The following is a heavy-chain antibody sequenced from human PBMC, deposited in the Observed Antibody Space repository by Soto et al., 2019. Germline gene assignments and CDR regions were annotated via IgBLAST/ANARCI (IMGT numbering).Heavy chain of an antibody. J-gene: IGHJ4*02. CDR1: GFSLSTSGVG. V-gene: IGHV2-5*02. CDR3: AHKGSGWSYFDY. Sequence: QITLKESGPTLVKPTQTLTLTCTFSGFSLSTSGVGVGWIRQPPGKALEWLTLIYWDDDKRYSPSLKSRLTITKDTSKNQVVLTMTNMDPVDTATYYCAHKGSGWSYFDYWGQGTLVTVSS. CDR2: IYWDDDK. D-gene: IGHD6-19*01.